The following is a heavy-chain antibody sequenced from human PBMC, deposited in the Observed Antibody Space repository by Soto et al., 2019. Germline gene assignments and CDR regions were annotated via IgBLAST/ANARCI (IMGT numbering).Heavy chain of an antibody. J-gene: IGHJ3*02. D-gene: IGHD2-2*01. V-gene: IGHV1-8*01. CDR3: ARGVYCISTSCYSGAFDI. CDR2: MNPNRGNT. Sequence: ASVKVSCKASGYSFSINDINWVRQAPGQGLEWMGWMNPNRGNTDYAQKFRGRVTMTTNTSISTAYMELSSLRSEDTAVYYCARGVYCISTSCYSGAFDIWGQGTMVTVSS. CDR1: GYSFSIND.